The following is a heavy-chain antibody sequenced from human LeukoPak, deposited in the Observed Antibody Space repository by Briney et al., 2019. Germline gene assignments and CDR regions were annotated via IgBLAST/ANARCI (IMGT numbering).Heavy chain of an antibody. CDR3: ARGGPPTVTRFDY. D-gene: IGHD4-17*01. Sequence: SETLPLTCTVSGGSVSDYYWSWIRQPPGKGLEWLGYIYSSGRTNYNPSLKSRVTISVDTSKNQFSLKLGSVTAADTAVYYCARGGPPTVTRFDYWGQGTLVTVSS. J-gene: IGHJ4*02. CDR2: IYSSGRT. CDR1: GGSVSDYY. V-gene: IGHV4-59*02.